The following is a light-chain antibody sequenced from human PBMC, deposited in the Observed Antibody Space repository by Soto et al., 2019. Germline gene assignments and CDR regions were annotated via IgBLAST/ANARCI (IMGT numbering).Light chain of an antibody. V-gene: IGLV2-18*02. Sequence: QSVLIQPPSVSGSPGQSVTISCAGTSSDIGSYASVSWSQHHPGTVPKPMIYNVNSRPSGVPDRFSGSKSVSPASMTISGLQAEDEADYQFFSYKRSSGTLVFGGGTKLTVL. CDR1: SSDIGSYAS. CDR2: NVN. J-gene: IGLJ3*02. CDR3: FSYKRSSGTLV.